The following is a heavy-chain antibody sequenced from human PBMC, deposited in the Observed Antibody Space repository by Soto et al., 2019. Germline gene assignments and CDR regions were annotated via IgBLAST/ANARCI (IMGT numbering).Heavy chain of an antibody. CDR3: AIGHEAGGIGWFAS. CDR2: ITVTGNAL. J-gene: IGHJ5*01. D-gene: IGHD3-3*02. Sequence: PGGSLRLSRVASGFTFSKFEMIWVRQSPGKRLEWLSCITVTGNALHYANFVRGRFTISRDNAKNSLYLQLSGVRVDDKAVYYCAIGHEAGGIGWFASWGQGTLVTVSS. V-gene: IGHV3-48*03. CDR1: GFTFSKFE.